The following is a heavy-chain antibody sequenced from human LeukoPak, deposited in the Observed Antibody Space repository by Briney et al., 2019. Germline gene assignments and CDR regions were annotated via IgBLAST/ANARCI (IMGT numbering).Heavy chain of an antibody. CDR3: ANAPGVYYYYYYMDV. J-gene: IGHJ6*03. Sequence: GGSLRLSCAASGFTFSSYAMSWVRQAPGKGPEWVSAISGSGGSTYYADSVKGRFTISRDNSKNTLYLQMNSLRAEDTAVYYCANAPGVYYYYYYMDVWGKGTTVTVSS. D-gene: IGHD2-8*01. CDR2: ISGSGGST. CDR1: GFTFSSYA. V-gene: IGHV3-23*01.